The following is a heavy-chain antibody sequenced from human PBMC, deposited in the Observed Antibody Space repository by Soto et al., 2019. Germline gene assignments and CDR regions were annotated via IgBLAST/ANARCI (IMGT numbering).Heavy chain of an antibody. J-gene: IGHJ4*02. Sequence: EVQLLEAGGGLVQPGGSLRLSCAASEFTFSTHAMTWVRQAPGKGLAWGSSISGSGGSTYYADSVKGRFTISRDNSKNTLYLQMNSLRAEDAAVYSCAKAGYCVSTSCYFPFDYWGQGTLVTVSS. CDR2: ISGSGGST. CDR1: EFTFSTHA. V-gene: IGHV3-23*01. CDR3: AKAGYCVSTSCYFPFDY. D-gene: IGHD2-2*01.